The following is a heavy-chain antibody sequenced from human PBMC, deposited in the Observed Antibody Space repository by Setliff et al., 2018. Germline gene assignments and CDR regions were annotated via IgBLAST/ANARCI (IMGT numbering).Heavy chain of an antibody. J-gene: IGHJ6*03. CDR3: ARASRFGNIKYRGDYYMDV. V-gene: IGHV7-4-1*02. CDR1: VYTFTTYA. Sequence: ASVKVSFKASVYTFTTYAISWMRQAPGQGREWMGWINTNTGNPSYAQGFTGRFVFSLDTSVSTAYLQISNLKAEDTALYYCARASRFGNIKYRGDYYMDVWGKGTTVTVSS. CDR2: INTNTGNP. D-gene: IGHD3-10*01.